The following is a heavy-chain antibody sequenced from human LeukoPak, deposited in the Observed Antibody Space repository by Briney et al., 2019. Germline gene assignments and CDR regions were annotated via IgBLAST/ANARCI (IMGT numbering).Heavy chain of an antibody. CDR3: AKDGRTITANPSYFDF. V-gene: IGHV1-46*01. J-gene: IGHJ4*02. CDR1: GYTFTNYY. Sequence: GASVKVSCKASGYTFTNYYMHWLRQAPGQGLEWVGIIDPNGGSTTYAQKFQGRLTMTRDKSTSTVYMELSSLRSEDTAVYYCAKDGRTITANPSYFDFWGQGALVTVSS. CDR2: IDPNGGST. D-gene: IGHD1-14*01.